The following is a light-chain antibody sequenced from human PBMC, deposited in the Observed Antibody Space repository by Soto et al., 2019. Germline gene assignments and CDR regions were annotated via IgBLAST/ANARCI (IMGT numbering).Light chain of an antibody. CDR3: SSYTGSSTLV. CDR2: DVS. Sequence: QSALTQPASVSGSPGQSITISCTGTSSDVGGYNYVSWYQQHPGKAPKLMIYDVSNRPSGVSNRFSGSKSGNTASLTISGLQAEDEADYYCSSYTGSSTLVLGGGTKLTVL. J-gene: IGLJ2*01. CDR1: SSDVGGYNY. V-gene: IGLV2-14*01.